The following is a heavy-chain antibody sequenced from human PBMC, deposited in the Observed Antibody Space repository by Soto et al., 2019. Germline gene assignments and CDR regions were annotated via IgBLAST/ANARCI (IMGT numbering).Heavy chain of an antibody. CDR1: GYTFTSYA. J-gene: IGHJ3*02. CDR2: INAGNGNT. D-gene: IGHD3-22*01. V-gene: IGHV1-3*01. Sequence: ASVKVSGKASGYTFTSYAMHWVRQAPGQRLEWMGWINAGNGNTKYSQKFQGRVTITRDTSASTAYMELSSLRSEDTAVYYCASDPNSKYYYDSSGTFDIWGQGTMVTVSS. CDR3: ASDPNSKYYYDSSGTFDI.